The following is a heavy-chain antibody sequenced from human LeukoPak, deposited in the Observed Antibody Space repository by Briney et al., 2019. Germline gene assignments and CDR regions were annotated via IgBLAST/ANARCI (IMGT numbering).Heavy chain of an antibody. CDR3: VSLRSSSPVQVY. CDR2: VGRGGGDT. Sequence: PGGSLRLSCVASGFTFSNNAASWFRQAPGKGLEWVSTVGRGGGDTYYADSVKGRFTISRNNAKNSLYLQMNALRAEVTAVYYCVSLRSSSPVQVYWGQGTLVTVSS. V-gene: IGHV3-21*01. CDR1: GFTFSNNA. D-gene: IGHD6-6*01. J-gene: IGHJ4*02.